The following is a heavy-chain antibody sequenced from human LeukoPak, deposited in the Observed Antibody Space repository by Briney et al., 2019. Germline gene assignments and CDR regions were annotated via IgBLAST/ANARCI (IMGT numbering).Heavy chain of an antibody. CDR2: IVSNGDST. J-gene: IGHJ6*02. D-gene: IGHD3-22*01. CDR1: GFTFTNYG. CDR3: VNPGWYYDSSGYSYYYGMDV. Sequence: GGSLRLSCAASGFTFTNYGINWVRQAPGKGLEYVSAIVSNGDSTYYADSVKGRFTISRDNAKNTLYLQMSSLRPDDTAVYYCVNPGWYYDSSGYSYYYGMDVWGQGTTVTVSS. V-gene: IGHV3-64D*09.